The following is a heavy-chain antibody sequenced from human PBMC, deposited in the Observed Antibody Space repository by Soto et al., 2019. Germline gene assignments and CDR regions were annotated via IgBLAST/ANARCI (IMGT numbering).Heavy chain of an antibody. CDR3: AKGGSYYYDSSGYYAN. D-gene: IGHD3-22*01. V-gene: IGHV3-23*01. J-gene: IGHJ4*02. CDR2: ISGSGGSS. Sequence: GGSLRLSCAASGFTFTSYAMSWVRRAPGKGLEWVSAISGSGGSSYYADSVKGRFTISRDNSKNTLFLQMNSLRAEDTAIYYCAKGGSYYYDSSGYYANWGQGTLVTVSS. CDR1: GFTFTSYA.